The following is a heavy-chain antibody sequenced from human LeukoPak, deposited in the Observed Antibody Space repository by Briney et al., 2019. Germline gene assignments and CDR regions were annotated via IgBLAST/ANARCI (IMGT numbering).Heavy chain of an antibody. CDR2: IYYDGSNK. CDR3: ARDLLYSGSYSWYFDL. J-gene: IGHJ2*01. D-gene: IGHD1-26*01. Sequence: GGSLRLSCAASGFTFSRNGMHWVRQAPGKGLEWVALIYYDGSNKYYVDSVKGRFTISRDNSKNMVYLQMSSLRAEDTAVYYCARDLLYSGSYSWYFDLWGRGTPVTVSS. V-gene: IGHV3-33*01. CDR1: GFTFSRNG.